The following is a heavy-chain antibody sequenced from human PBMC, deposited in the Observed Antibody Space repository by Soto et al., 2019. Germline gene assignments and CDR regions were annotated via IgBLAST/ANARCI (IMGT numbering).Heavy chain of an antibody. CDR3: ARDGGQWLARDY. J-gene: IGHJ4*02. Sequence: SAKVSCEASCYTFTSYGISWVRQAPGQGLEWMGWISAYNGNTNYAQKLQGRVTMTTDTSTSTAYMELRSLRSDDTAVYYCARDGGQWLARDYWGQGTLVTVSS. D-gene: IGHD6-19*01. CDR2: ISAYNGNT. CDR1: CYTFTSYG. V-gene: IGHV1-18*01.